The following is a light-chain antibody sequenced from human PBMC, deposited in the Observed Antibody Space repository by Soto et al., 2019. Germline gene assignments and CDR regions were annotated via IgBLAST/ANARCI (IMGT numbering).Light chain of an antibody. CDR2: GNS. V-gene: IGLV1-40*01. CDR3: QSYDSSLSGYVV. CDR1: XXXIXAGYD. Sequence: QSVLTQPPSVSGAPGQRVTISCTGSXXXIXAGYDVHWYQQLPGTAPKLLIYGNSNRPSGVPDRFSGSKSGTSASLAITGXXAEXEXDXXCQSYDSSLSGYVVFGGGTKLTVL. J-gene: IGLJ2*01.